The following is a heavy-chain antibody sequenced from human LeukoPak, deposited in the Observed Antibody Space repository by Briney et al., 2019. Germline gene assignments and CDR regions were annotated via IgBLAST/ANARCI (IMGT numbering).Heavy chain of an antibody. D-gene: IGHD3-22*01. J-gene: IGHJ4*02. CDR3: ASVTYYYDGSGYYLDY. V-gene: IGHV4-39*01. CDR1: GGSISSSSYY. Sequence: SETLSLTCTVSGGSISSSSYYWGWIRQPPGKGLEWIGSIYYSGSTYYNPSLKSRVTISVDTSKNQFSLKLSSVTAADTAVYYCASVTYYYDGSGYYLDYWGQGTLVTVSS. CDR2: IYYSGST.